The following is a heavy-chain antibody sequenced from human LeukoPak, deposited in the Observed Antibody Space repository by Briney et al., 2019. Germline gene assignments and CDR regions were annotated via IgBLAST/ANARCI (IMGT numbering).Heavy chain of an antibody. Sequence: PSQTLSLTCTVSGGSISSGGYYWSWIRQHPGKGLEWIGYIYYSGSTYYNPSLKSRVTISVDTSKNQFSLKLSSVTAADTAVYYCARGVGPAAPELYFDYWGQGTLVTVSS. CDR1: GGSISSGGYY. CDR3: ARGVGPAAPELYFDY. J-gene: IGHJ4*02. V-gene: IGHV4-31*03. CDR2: IYYSGST. D-gene: IGHD2-2*01.